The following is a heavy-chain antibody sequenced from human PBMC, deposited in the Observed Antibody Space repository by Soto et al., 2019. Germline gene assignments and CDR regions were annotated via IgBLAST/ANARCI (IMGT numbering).Heavy chain of an antibody. CDR1: GFSRSTSGMC. Sequence: YGPTLGNPTQTLTLTCTFSGFSRSTSGMCVSWIRQPPGKALEWLALIDWDDDKYYSTSLKTRLTISKDTSKNQVVLTMTNMDPVDTATYYCARGGYSYGYWFDYWGQGTLVTVYS. V-gene: IGHV2-70*01. CDR2: IDWDDDK. D-gene: IGHD5-18*01. J-gene: IGHJ4*02. CDR3: ARGGYSYGYWFDY.